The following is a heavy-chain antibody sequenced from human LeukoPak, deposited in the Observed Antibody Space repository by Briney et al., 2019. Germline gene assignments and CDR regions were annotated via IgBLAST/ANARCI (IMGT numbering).Heavy chain of an antibody. Sequence: GGSLRLSCAVSGFSFSSYSMNWVRQAPGKGLEWVSFISTSSNYIYYADSAKGRYTITRDNAQNSLTLHVNTLRADDTAVYYCAKDGGTHFDHWGQGTLVTVSS. J-gene: IGHJ4*02. V-gene: IGHV3-21*01. D-gene: IGHD1-26*01. CDR3: AKDGGTHFDH. CDR2: ISTSSNYI. CDR1: GFSFSSYS.